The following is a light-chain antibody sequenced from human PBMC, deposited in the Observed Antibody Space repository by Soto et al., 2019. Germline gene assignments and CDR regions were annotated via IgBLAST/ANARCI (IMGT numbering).Light chain of an antibody. CDR3: QQRGNRPPWT. CDR2: DAS. CDR1: QSVGKY. V-gene: IGKV3-11*01. Sequence: EIVMTQSPATLCLSPGESASLSCRASQSVGKYLVRYQQKPGQAPRLLIYDASTRATGIPARFSGNGSGTDLTLTISSLEPEDFAVYYCQQRGNRPPWTFGQGTKVDIK. J-gene: IGKJ1*01.